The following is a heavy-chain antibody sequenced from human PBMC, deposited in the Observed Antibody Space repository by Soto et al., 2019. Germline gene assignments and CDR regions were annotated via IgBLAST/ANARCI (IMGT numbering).Heavy chain of an antibody. CDR2: IYYSGST. CDR3: AGPGSGSWYSYFDF. Sequence: KPSETLSLTCTVSGGSMNTYYWGWFRQPPGKGLEWVGYIYYSGSTTYSPSLKSRVTISVDTSKNHFSLKLDSVTAADTAVYYCAGPGSGSWYSYFDFWGHGTLVTVSS. V-gene: IGHV4-59*08. D-gene: IGHD6-13*01. J-gene: IGHJ4*01. CDR1: GGSMNTYY.